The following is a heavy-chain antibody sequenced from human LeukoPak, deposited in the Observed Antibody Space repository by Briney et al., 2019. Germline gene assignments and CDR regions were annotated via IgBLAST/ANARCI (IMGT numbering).Heavy chain of an antibody. CDR3: AKDLHIGYSYGSPLDY. CDR2: ISYDGSNK. J-gene: IGHJ4*02. V-gene: IGHV3-30*18. Sequence: GGSLRLSCAASGFTFSSYGMHWVRQAPGKGLEWVAVISYDGSNKYYADSVKGRFTISRDNSKNTLYLQMNSLRAEDTAVYYCAKDLHIGYSYGSPLDYWGQGTLVTVSS. D-gene: IGHD5-18*01. CDR1: GFTFSSYG.